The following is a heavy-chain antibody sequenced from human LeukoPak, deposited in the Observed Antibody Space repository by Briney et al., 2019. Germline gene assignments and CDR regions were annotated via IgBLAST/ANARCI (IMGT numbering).Heavy chain of an antibody. D-gene: IGHD3-22*01. CDR1: GDSISSYY. V-gene: IGHV4-59*01. CDR2: VYNSGNI. J-gene: IGHJ5*02. CDR3: ASGHNYYDSGWFDP. Sequence: SETLSLTCTVSGDSISSYYWNWIRQPPGKGLEWIGYVYNSGNINYNPSLKSRVTISVDTSKNQFSLKLSSVTAADTAVYYCASGHNYYDSGWFDPWGQGTLVTVSS.